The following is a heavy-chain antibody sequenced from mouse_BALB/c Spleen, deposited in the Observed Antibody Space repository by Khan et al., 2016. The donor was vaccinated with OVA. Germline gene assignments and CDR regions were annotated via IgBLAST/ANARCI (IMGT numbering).Heavy chain of an antibody. CDR2: IYFSGSI. CDR1: GYSITSGYA. CDR3: TRDGNYSDY. V-gene: IGHV3-1*02. D-gene: IGHD2-1*01. J-gene: IGHJ4*01. Sequence: EVQLQESGPDLVKPSQSLSLTCTVTGYSITSGYAWHWIRQFPGNKLEWMAYIYFSGSINYNPSLKSRISVTRDTSKNPFFLQLNSVTSEDTATYYVTRDGNYSDYWGQGTSVTVSS.